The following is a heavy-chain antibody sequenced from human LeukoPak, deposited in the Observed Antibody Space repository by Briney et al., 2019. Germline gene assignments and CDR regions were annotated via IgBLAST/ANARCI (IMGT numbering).Heavy chain of an antibody. Sequence: SVKVSCXASGGTFSSYAISWVRQAPGQGLEWMGGIIPIFGTANYAQKFQGRVTITADESTSTAYMELSSLRSEDTAVYYCARDGQQLTIGDYWGQGTLVTVSS. CDR3: ARDGQQLTIGDY. CDR1: GGTFSSYA. D-gene: IGHD6-13*01. CDR2: IIPIFGTA. J-gene: IGHJ4*02. V-gene: IGHV1-69*13.